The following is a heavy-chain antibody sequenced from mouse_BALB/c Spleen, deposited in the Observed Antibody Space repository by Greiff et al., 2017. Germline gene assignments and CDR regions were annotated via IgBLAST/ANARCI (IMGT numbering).Heavy chain of an antibody. CDR1: GFTFSSYG. CDR3: ARERWDWYFDV. Sequence: EVQRVESGGGLVQPGGSLKLSCAASGFTFSSYGMSWVRQTPDKRLELVATINSNGGSTYYPDSVKGRFTISRDNAKNTLYLQMSSLKSEDTAMYYCARERWDWYFDVWGAGTTVTVSS. CDR2: INSNGGST. J-gene: IGHJ1*01. V-gene: IGHV5-6-3*01. D-gene: IGHD1-1*02.